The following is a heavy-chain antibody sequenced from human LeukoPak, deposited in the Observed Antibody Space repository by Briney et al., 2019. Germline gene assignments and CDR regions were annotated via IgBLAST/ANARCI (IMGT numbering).Heavy chain of an antibody. CDR3: AKDSGYSYGIGYFDY. Sequence: SLRLSRAASGFTFDDYAMHWVRPAPGKGLEWVSGISWNSGSIVYADSVKGRFTISRDNAKNSLYLQLNSLRAEDTALYYCAKDSGYSYGIGYFDYWGQGTLVTVSS. CDR1: GFTFDDYA. CDR2: ISWNSGSI. V-gene: IGHV3-9*01. D-gene: IGHD5-18*01. J-gene: IGHJ4*02.